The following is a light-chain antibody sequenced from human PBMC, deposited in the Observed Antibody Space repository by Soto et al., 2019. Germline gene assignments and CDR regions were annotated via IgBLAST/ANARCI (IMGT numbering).Light chain of an antibody. Sequence: QSVLTQPASVSGSPGQSITISCIGTSSDVGGYNYVSWYQQHPGKAPKLMIYDVNNRPSGVSNRFSGSKSGNTASLTISGLQAEDEADYYCSSYISSSTPHVFGTGTKLTVL. V-gene: IGLV2-14*01. CDR3: SSYISSSTPHV. CDR2: DVN. CDR1: SSDVGGYNY. J-gene: IGLJ1*01.